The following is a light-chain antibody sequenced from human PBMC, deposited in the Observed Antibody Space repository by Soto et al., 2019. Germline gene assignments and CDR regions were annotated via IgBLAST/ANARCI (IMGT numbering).Light chain of an antibody. CDR2: KVS. Sequence: DVVMTQSPLSQPVTLGQPASISCRSSQSLVYSDGNTYFNWFQQRPRQSPRRLIDKVSNRDSGVPGRFGGSGSGTDFTLKISRVQADFVGIYYCMQGTHWPYSFGQGTKVEIK. CDR3: MQGTHWPYS. CDR1: QSLVYSDGNTY. V-gene: IGKV2-30*01. J-gene: IGKJ1*01.